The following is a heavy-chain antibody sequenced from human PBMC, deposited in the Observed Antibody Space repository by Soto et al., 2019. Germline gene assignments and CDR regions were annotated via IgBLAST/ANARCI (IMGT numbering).Heavy chain of an antibody. J-gene: IGHJ4*02. V-gene: IGHV1-69*02. Sequence: QVQLVQSGAEVKKPGSSVKVSCKASGGTFSSYTISWVRQAPGQGLEWMGRIIPILGIANYAQKFQGRVTITADESTSTAYMELSSLRSEDTAVYYCARSYYYDSSGYPMNWGQGTLVTVSS. CDR3: ARSYYYDSSGYPMN. D-gene: IGHD3-22*01. CDR1: GGTFSSYT. CDR2: IIPILGIA.